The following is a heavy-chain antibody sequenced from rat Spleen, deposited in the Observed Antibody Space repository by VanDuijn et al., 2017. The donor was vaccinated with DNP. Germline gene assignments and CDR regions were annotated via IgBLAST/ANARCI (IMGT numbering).Heavy chain of an antibody. J-gene: IGHJ2*01. Sequence: EVQLVESGGGLVQPGRSMKLSCAASGFTFSNYYMAWVRQAPTKGLEWVASISGGGGNTYYQDSVKGRFTISRDNAGSTLYLQMNSLRSEDTATYYCARLDVYYGSMDAWGQGVMVTVSS. D-gene: IGHD1-6*01. CDR1: GFTFSNYY. V-gene: IGHV5-25*01. CDR3: ARLDVYYGSMDA. CDR2: ISGGGGNT.